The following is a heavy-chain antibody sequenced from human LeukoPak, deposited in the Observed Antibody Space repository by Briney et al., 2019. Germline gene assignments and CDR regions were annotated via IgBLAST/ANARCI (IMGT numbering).Heavy chain of an antibody. D-gene: IGHD6-19*01. V-gene: IGHV3-30*04. J-gene: IGHJ4*02. CDR1: GFTFNSYS. CDR2: ISYDGSNK. Sequence: GGSLRLSCAASGFTFNSYSMHWVRQAPGKGLEWVTAISYDGSNKYYADSVKGRFTISRDNSKNTLYLQVNSLRAEDTAVYYCARASEQWLYYYFDYWGQGTLVTVSS. CDR3: ARASEQWLYYYFDY.